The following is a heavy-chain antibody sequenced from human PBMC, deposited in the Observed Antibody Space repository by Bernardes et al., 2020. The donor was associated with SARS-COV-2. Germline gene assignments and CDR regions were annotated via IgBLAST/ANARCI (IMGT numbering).Heavy chain of an antibody. CDR3: ARDRGCSSTSCYWLYYYYYYGMDV. D-gene: IGHD2-2*01. J-gene: IGHJ6*02. V-gene: IGHV1-18*01. Sequence: ASVKVSCKASGYTFTSYGISWVRQAPGQGLEWMGWISAYNGNTNYAQKLQGRVTMTTDTSTSTAYMELRSLRSDDTAVYYCARDRGCSSTSCYWLYYYYYYGMDVWGQGTTVTVSS. CDR2: ISAYNGNT. CDR1: GYTFTSYG.